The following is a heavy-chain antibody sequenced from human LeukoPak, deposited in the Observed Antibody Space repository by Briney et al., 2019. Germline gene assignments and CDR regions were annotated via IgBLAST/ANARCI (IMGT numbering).Heavy chain of an antibody. CDR2: TYYRSKWYN. D-gene: IGHD7-27*01. CDR3: AREANWGFPILGFGMDV. Sequence: SRTLSLTCAISGDSVSSNSVAWNWIRQSPSRGLEWLGRTYYRSKWYNDYAVSVKSRITINPDTSKNQFSLQLNSVTPEDTAVYYCAREANWGFPILGFGMDVWGQGTTVTVSS. V-gene: IGHV6-1*01. CDR1: GDSVSSNSVA. J-gene: IGHJ6*02.